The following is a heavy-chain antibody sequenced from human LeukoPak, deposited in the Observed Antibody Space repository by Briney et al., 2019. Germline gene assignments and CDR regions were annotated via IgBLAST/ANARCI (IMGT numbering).Heavy chain of an antibody. Sequence: ASVKVSCKASGYSFTGYYMHWVRQAPGQGLDWMGRINPNSGGTNYAQKFQGRVTMTRDTSISTAYMELSRLTSDDTAVYYCARVRFGGYELDYWGQGTLVTVSS. J-gene: IGHJ4*02. V-gene: IGHV1-2*06. CDR2: INPNSGGT. CDR3: ARVRFGGYELDY. D-gene: IGHD5-12*01. CDR1: GYSFTGYY.